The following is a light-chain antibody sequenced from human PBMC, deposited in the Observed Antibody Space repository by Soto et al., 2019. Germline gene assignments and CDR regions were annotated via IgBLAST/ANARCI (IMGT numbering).Light chain of an antibody. CDR3: SSHTSSTALV. V-gene: IGLV2-14*03. CDR2: DVT. Sequence: QSALTQPASVSASPLQSIAISCTGTDSDIGGYDHVSWYQQHPGKAPKLLIYDVTNRPSGASSRFSGSKAGRTASLTISGLQTEDEADYYCSSHTSSTALVFGTGTKVTVL. CDR1: DSDIGGYDH. J-gene: IGLJ1*01.